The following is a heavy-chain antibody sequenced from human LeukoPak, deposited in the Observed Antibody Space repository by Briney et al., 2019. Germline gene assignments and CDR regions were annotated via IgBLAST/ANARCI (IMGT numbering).Heavy chain of an antibody. D-gene: IGHD6-13*01. CDR2: IYYSGST. CDR3: ARWVSSAAGSTPNAFDI. CDR1: GGSISSYY. J-gene: IGHJ3*02. V-gene: IGHV4-59*01. Sequence: PSETLSLTCTVSGGSISSYYWSWIRQPPGKGLEWIGYIYYSGSTNYNPSLKSRVTISVDTSKNQFSLKLSSVTAADTAVYYCARWVSSAAGSTPNAFDIWSQGTMVTVSS.